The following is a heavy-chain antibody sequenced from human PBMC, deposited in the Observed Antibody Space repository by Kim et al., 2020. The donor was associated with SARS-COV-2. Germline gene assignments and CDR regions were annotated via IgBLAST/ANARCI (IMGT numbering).Heavy chain of an antibody. J-gene: IGHJ6*02. Sequence: SVKVSCKASGGTFSSYAISWVRQAPGQGLEWMGGIIPIFGTANYAQKFQGRVTITADESTSTAYMELSSLRSEDTAVYYCARNNCSSTSCYTLWYYYYGMDVWGQGTTVTVSS. V-gene: IGHV1-69*13. CDR2: IIPIFGTA. CDR3: ARNNCSSTSCYTLWYYYYGMDV. CDR1: GGTFSSYA. D-gene: IGHD2-2*02.